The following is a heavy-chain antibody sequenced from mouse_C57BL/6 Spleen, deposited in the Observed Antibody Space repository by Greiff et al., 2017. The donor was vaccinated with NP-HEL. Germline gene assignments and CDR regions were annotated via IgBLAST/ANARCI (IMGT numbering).Heavy chain of an antibody. CDR3: TRVKGGQMYFDY. V-gene: IGHV1-15*01. J-gene: IGHJ2*01. CDR1: GYTFTDYE. CDR2: IDPETGGT. Sequence: VQLQQSGAELVRPGASVTLSCKASGYTFTDYEMHWVKPTPVHGLEWIGAIDPETGGTAYNQKFKGKAILTADKSASTAYMELRSLTSEDSAVYYCTRVKGGQMYFDYWGQGTTLTVSS.